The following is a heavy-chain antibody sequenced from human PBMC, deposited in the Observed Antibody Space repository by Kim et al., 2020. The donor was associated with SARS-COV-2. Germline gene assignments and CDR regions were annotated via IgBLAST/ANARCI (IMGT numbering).Heavy chain of an antibody. D-gene: IGHD3-3*01. J-gene: IGHJ6*03. V-gene: IGHV1-18*01. Sequence: ASVKVSCKASGYTFTSYGISWVRQAPGQGLEWMGWISAYNGNTNYAQKLQGRVTMTTDTSTSTAYMELRSLRSDDTAVYYCARGTNTIFGVVTTYDYYYMDVGGKWRTVTVSS. CDR2: ISAYNGNT. CDR1: GYTFTSYG. CDR3: ARGTNTIFGVVTTYDYYYMDV.